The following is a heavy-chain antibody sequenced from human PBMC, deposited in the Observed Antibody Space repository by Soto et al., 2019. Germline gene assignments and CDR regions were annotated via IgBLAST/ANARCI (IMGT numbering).Heavy chain of an antibody. CDR2: ISYDGSNK. V-gene: IGHV3-30-3*01. CDR3: AREVIAARPAYYYYGMDV. CDR1: GFTFNSYA. D-gene: IGHD6-6*01. J-gene: IGHJ6*02. Sequence: QVQLVESGGGVVQPGRSLRLSCAASGFTFNSYAMHWVCQAPGKGLEWVAVISYDGSNKYYADSVKGRFTSSRDNSKNTLYLQMNRLRAEDTAVYYCAREVIAARPAYYYYGMDVWGQGPTVSVSS.